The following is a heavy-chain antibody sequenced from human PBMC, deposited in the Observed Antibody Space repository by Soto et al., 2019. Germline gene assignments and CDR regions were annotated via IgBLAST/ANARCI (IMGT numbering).Heavy chain of an antibody. CDR1: GYTFTSCA. D-gene: IGHD3-10*01. CDR3: ARSTMVRGVTP. J-gene: IGHJ5*02. Sequence: KVSSKASGYTFTSCAMHWVRQAPGQRLEWMGWINAGNGNTKYSQKFQGRVTITRDTSASTAYMELSSLRSEDTAVYYCARSTMVRGVTPWGQGTLVTVSS. CDR2: INAGNGNT. V-gene: IGHV1-3*01.